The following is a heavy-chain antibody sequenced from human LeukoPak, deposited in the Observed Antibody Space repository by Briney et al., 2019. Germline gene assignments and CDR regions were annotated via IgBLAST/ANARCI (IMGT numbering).Heavy chain of an antibody. V-gene: IGHV1-18*04. CDR3: ARGSYDILTGYFNWFDP. D-gene: IGHD3-9*01. CDR2: ISAYNGNT. CDR1: GYTFTSYG. J-gene: IGHJ5*02. Sequence: GASVKVSCKASGYTFTSYGISWVRQAPGQGLKWMGWISAYNGNTNYAQKLQGRVTMTTDTSTSTAYMELRSLRSDDTAVYYCARGSYDILTGYFNWFDPWGQGTLVTVSS.